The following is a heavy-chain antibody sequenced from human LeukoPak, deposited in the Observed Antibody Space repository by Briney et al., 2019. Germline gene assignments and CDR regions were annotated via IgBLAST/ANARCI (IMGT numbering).Heavy chain of an antibody. CDR1: GYTFTSYF. CDR3: ARGDPYGSGSYYFDY. J-gene: IGHJ4*02. CDR2: INARDGST. V-gene: IGHV1-46*01. D-gene: IGHD3-10*01. Sequence: RASVKVSCKASGYTFTSYFMHWVRQAPGQGLEWMGIINARDGSTIYAQRFQGRVTMTRETSTSTVYMELSSLRSEDTALYYCARGDPYGSGSYYFDYWGQGTLVTVSS.